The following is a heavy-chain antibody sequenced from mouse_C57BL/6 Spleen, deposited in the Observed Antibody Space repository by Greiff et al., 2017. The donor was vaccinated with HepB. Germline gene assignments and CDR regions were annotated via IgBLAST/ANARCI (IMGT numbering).Heavy chain of an antibody. CDR3: ARDTTPIGAMDY. CDR2: IDPSDSDT. J-gene: IGHJ4*01. Sequence: QVQLQQPGAELVRPGSSVKLSCKASGYTFTSYWMHWVKQRPIQGLEWIGNIDPSDSDTNYNQKFKDKATLTVDKSSSTAYMQLSSLTSADSAGYYCARDTTPIGAMDYWGQGTSVTVSS. CDR1: GYTFTSYW. V-gene: IGHV1-52*01. D-gene: IGHD1-1*01.